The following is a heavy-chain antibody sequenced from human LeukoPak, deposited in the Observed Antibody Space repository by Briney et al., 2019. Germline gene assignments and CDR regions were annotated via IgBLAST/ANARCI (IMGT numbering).Heavy chain of an antibody. CDR3: AKNARAYCGGDCYFLDRKGHFDY. V-gene: IGHV3-33*06. CDR1: GFTFSSYG. CDR2: IWYDGSNK. J-gene: IGHJ4*02. Sequence: GGSLRLSCAASGFTFSSYGMHWVRQAPGKGLAWVAVIWYDGSNKYYADSVKGRFTISRDNSKNTLYLQMNSLRAEDTAVYYCAKNARAYCGGDCYFLDRKGHFDYWGQGTLVTVSS. D-gene: IGHD2-21*02.